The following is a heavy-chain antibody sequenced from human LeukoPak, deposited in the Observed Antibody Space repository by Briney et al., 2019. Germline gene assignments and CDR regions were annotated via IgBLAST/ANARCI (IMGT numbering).Heavy chain of an antibody. D-gene: IGHD3-22*01. CDR3: AREGVNYYDSSGYPDY. Sequence: ASVKVSCKASGYIFTSYAMHWVRQAPGQRLEWMGWINAGYGNTKYSQKFQGRVTITRDTSASTAYMELSSLRSEDTAVYYCAREGVNYYDSSGYPDYWGQGTLVTVSS. CDR2: INAGYGNT. V-gene: IGHV1-3*01. CDR1: GYIFTSYA. J-gene: IGHJ4*02.